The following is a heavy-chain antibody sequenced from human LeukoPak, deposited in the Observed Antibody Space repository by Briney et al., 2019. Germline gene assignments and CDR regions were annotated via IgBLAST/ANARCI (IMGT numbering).Heavy chain of an antibody. CDR2: IYKSGST. J-gene: IGHJ3*02. CDR1: GGSISSYY. V-gene: IGHV4-59*04. Sequence: SETLSLTCAVSGGSISSYYWSWIRQPPGKGLEWIGYIYKSGSTSYNPSLKSRVTMSVDTSKNQFSLKLNFATAADTAVYYCAKSNGYGLIDIWGQGTMVTVSS. CDR3: AKSNGYGLIDI. D-gene: IGHD3-10*01.